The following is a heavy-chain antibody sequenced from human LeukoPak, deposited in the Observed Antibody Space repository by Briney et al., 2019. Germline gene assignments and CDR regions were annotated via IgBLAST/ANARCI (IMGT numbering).Heavy chain of an antibody. Sequence: SETLFLTCAVYGGSFSGYYWSWIRQPPGKGLEWIGEINHSGSTNYKPSLKSRVTISVDTSKNQFSLKLSSVTAADTAVYYCARWRYDILTGYYYYYYGMDVWGQGTTVTVSS. D-gene: IGHD3-9*01. V-gene: IGHV4-34*01. CDR2: INHSGST. J-gene: IGHJ6*02. CDR1: GGSFSGYY. CDR3: ARWRYDILTGYYYYYYGMDV.